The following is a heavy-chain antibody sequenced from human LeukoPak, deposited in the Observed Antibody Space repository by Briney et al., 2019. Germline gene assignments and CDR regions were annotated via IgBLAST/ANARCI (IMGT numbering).Heavy chain of an antibody. V-gene: IGHV5-10-1*01. CDR3: ARRKYDYGSGSYSTRFDI. D-gene: IGHD3-10*01. J-gene: IGHJ3*02. Sequence: GESLKISCKGSGYSFSSYWTSWVRQMPGKGLEWMGRIDPSDSYINYSPSFQGHVTISADKSISTAYLQWSSLKASDTAMYYCARRKYDYGSGSYSTRFDIWGQGTMVTVSS. CDR2: IDPSDSYI. CDR1: GYSFSSYW.